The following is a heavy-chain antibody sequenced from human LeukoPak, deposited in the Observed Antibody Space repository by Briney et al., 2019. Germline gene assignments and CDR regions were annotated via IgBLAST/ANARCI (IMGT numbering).Heavy chain of an antibody. CDR1: GFTVSSNY. CDR2: ISYDGSNK. CDR3: ARDRDSSGWYEGFDY. D-gene: IGHD6-19*01. V-gene: IGHV3-30-3*01. J-gene: IGHJ4*02. Sequence: GGSLRLSGAASGFTVSSNYMSWVRQAPDKGLEWVAVISYDGSNKYYADSVKGRFTISRDNSKNTLYLQMNSLRADDTAVYYCARDRDSSGWYEGFDYWGQGTLVTVSS.